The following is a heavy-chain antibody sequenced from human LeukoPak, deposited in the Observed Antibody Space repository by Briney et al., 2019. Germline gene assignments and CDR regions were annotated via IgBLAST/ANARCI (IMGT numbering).Heavy chain of an antibody. V-gene: IGHV1-8*01. CDR1: GYTFTSYD. Sequence: ASVKVSCKASGYTFTSYDINWVRQATGQGPEWMGWMNPNSGNTGYAQEFQGRVTMTRNTSISTAYMELSSLRSEDTAVYYCARRGHSSGNWFDPWGQGTLVTVSS. CDR3: ARRGHSSGNWFDP. CDR2: MNPNSGNT. D-gene: IGHD6-19*01. J-gene: IGHJ5*02.